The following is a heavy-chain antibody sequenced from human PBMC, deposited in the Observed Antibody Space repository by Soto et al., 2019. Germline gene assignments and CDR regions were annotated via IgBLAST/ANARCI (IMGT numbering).Heavy chain of an antibody. CDR1: GFTVSSNY. CDR2: IYSGGST. J-gene: IGHJ6*03. D-gene: IGHD2-15*01. CDR3: ARGPLYCSGGSCYSSSYYYYMDV. V-gene: IGHV3-66*01. Sequence: GGSLRLSCAASGFTVSSNYMSWVRQAPGKGLEWVSVIYSGGSTYYADSGKGRFTISRDNSKNTLYLQMNSLRAEDTAVYYCARGPLYCSGGSCYSSSYYYYMDVWGKGTTVTVSS.